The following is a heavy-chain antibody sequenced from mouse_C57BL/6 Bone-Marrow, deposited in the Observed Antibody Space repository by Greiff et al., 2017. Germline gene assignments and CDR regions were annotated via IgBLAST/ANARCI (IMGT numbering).Heavy chain of an antibody. D-gene: IGHD1-1*01. CDR1: GYTFTGYW. CDR3: EGGYYGSRA. Sequence: QVQLQQSGAELMKPGASVQLSCRAPGYTFTGYWLEWVKQRPGHGLEWIGEILPGSGSTNYNEKFKGKATFPADTTANTAYMQLSSLTTEDSAIYYCEGGYYGSRAWGQGTLVTVSA. J-gene: IGHJ3*01. V-gene: IGHV1-9*01. CDR2: ILPGSGST.